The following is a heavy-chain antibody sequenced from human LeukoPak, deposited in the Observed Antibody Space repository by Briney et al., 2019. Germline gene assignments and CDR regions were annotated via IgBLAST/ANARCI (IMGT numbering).Heavy chain of an antibody. J-gene: IGHJ4*02. V-gene: IGHV3-74*01. CDR1: GFTFSSYW. CDR3: ARDQYSDSPADY. CDR2: INSDGSST. Sequence: GGSLRLSCAASGFTFSSYWMHWVRQAPGKGLVWVSRINSDGSSTSYADSVKGRFTISRGNAKNTLYLQMNSLRAEDTAVYYCARDQYSDSPADYWGQGTLVTVSS. D-gene: IGHD2-15*01.